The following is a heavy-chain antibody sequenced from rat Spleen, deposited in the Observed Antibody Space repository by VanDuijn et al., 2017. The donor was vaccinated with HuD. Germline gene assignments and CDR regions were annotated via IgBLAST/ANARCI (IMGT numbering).Heavy chain of an antibody. Sequence: EVQLVESDGGLVQPGRSLKLSCAASGFTFSDYYMAWVRQAPTKGLEWVANISYDGGSTYYRDSVKGRFTISRDNAKSTLYLQMDSLRSEDTATYYCTTDRTGALMDAWGQGASVTVSS. CDR1: GFTFSDYY. J-gene: IGHJ4*01. CDR2: ISYDGGST. D-gene: IGHD5-1*01. CDR3: TTDRTGALMDA. V-gene: IGHV5-20*01.